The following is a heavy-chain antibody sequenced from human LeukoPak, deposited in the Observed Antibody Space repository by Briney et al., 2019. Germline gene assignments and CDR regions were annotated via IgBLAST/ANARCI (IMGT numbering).Heavy chain of an antibody. CDR2: IYHSGST. D-gene: IGHD3-3*01. J-gene: IGHJ2*01. CDR1: GGSISSSNW. V-gene: IGHV4-4*02. Sequence: KPSETLSLTCAVSGGSISSSNWWSWVRQPPGKGLEWIGEIYHSGSTNYNPSLKSRVTISVDKSKNQFSLKLSSVTAADTAVYYCARDVEGTYDFWSGYRSYWYFDLWGRGTLVTVSS. CDR3: ARDVEGTYDFWSGYRSYWYFDL.